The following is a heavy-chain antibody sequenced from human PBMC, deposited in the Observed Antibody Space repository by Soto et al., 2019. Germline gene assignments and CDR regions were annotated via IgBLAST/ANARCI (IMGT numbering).Heavy chain of an antibody. V-gene: IGHV1-46*01. J-gene: IGHJ3*02. CDR3: ARVVRTGAFDI. CDR2: INPSGGST. Sequence: QVQLVQSGAEVKKPGASVKVSCKASGYTLTSYYMHWVRQAPGQGLEWMGIINPSGGSTSYAQKFQGRVTMTRDTSTSTVYMELSSLRSEDTAVYYCARVVRTGAFDIWGQGTMVTVSS. CDR1: GYTLTSYY. D-gene: IGHD2-8*01.